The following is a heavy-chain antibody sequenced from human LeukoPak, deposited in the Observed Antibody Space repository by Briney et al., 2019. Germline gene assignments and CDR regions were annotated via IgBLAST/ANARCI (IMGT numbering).Heavy chain of an antibody. CDR2: IIPIFGTT. D-gene: IGHD3-22*01. V-gene: IGHV1-69*01. J-gene: IGHJ6*03. CDR1: GGTFSSYA. CDR3: ARTNYYDTSGHYYYYYMDV. Sequence: ASVKVSCKASGGTFSSYAISWVRQAPGQGLEWMGGIIPIFGTTNYAQKFQGRVTITADESTSTAYMELSSLRSGDTAVYYCARTNYYDTSGHYYYYYMDVWGKGTTVTVSS.